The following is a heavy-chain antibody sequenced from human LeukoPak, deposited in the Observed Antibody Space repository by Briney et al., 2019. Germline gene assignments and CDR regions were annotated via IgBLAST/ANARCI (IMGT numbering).Heavy chain of an antibody. CDR1: GFTFNAFG. CDR3: ARFRTWGDKAFDY. D-gene: IGHD2-21*02. Sequence: GGSLRLSCAASGFTFNAFGMNWFRQAPGKGLEWVSYIGTTSGAIYYADSVKGRFTISRDSAKNSLYLQMNNLRAEDTAVYYCARFRTWGDKAFDYWGQGTLVTVSS. V-gene: IGHV3-48*01. CDR2: IGTTSGAI. J-gene: IGHJ4*02.